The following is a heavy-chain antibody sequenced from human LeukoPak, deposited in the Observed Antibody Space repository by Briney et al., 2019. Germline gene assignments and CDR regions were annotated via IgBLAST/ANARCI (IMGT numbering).Heavy chain of an antibody. V-gene: IGHV3-11*04. CDR1: GFTFSDYA. Sequence: GGSLRLSCAASGFTFSDYAMSWVRQAPGKGLEWVSYMGSSGSTIYYADSVKGRFTISRDNAKNSLYLQMNSLRAEDTAVYYCASSAGYRSGWRLDYWGQGTLVTVSS. D-gene: IGHD6-19*01. CDR3: ASSAGYRSGWRLDY. J-gene: IGHJ4*02. CDR2: MGSSGSTI.